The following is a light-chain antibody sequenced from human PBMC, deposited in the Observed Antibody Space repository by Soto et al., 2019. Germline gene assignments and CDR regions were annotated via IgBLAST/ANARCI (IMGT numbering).Light chain of an antibody. CDR2: DVS. J-gene: IGLJ2*01. V-gene: IGLV2-14*01. CDR3: SSYTSSSTLV. CDR1: SGDVGGYNY. Sequence: QSALTQPASVSGSPGQSITISGTGTSGDVGGYNYVYWYQQHPGKAPKLMIYDVSNRPSGVSNRFSGSKSGNTSSLTISGLQAEDEADYYCSSYTSSSTLVFGGGTKLTVL.